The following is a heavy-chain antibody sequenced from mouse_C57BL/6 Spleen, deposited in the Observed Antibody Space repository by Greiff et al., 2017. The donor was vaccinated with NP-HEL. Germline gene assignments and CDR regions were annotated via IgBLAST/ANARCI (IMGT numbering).Heavy chain of an antibody. V-gene: IGHV1-15*01. D-gene: IGHD1-1*01. CDR1: GYTFTDYE. CDR3: TEDYYGSQYYFDY. Sequence: QVQLQQSGAELVRPGASVTLSCKASGYTFTDYEMHWVKQTPVHGLEWIGAIDPETGGTAYNQKFKGKAILTADKSSSTAYMELRSLTSEDSAVYYCTEDYYGSQYYFDYWGQGTTLTVSS. J-gene: IGHJ2*01. CDR2: IDPETGGT.